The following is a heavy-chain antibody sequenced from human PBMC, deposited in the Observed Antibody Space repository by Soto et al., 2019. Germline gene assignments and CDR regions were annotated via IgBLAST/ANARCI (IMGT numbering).Heavy chain of an antibody. V-gene: IGHV4-59*01. J-gene: IGHJ6*02. Sequence: SETLSLTCTFSCGSIISYYWSWIRQPPGKGLEWIGYIYYSGSTNYNPSLKSRATISVDTSKNQFSLKLSSVTAADTAVYYCSGSGSYSRKDLAYGMDVWGQGTTVTVSS. D-gene: IGHD3-10*01. CDR3: SGSGSYSRKDLAYGMDV. CDR2: IYYSGST. CDR1: CGSIISYY.